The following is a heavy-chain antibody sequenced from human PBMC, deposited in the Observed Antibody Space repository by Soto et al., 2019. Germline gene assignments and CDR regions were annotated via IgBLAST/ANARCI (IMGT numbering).Heavy chain of an antibody. J-gene: IGHJ3*02. Sequence: ASVKVSCKASGYSFTSYGISWVRQAXXQGLEWMGWISAYNGNTNYAQKLQGRVTMTTDTSTSTAYMELRSLRSDDTAVYYCARVQPFGEPTHDAFDIWGQGTMVTVSS. V-gene: IGHV1-18*01. D-gene: IGHD3-10*01. CDR3: ARVQPFGEPTHDAFDI. CDR2: ISAYNGNT. CDR1: GYSFTSYG.